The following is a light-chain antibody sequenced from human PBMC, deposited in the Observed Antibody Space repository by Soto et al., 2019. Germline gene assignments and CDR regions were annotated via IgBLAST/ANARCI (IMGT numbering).Light chain of an antibody. J-gene: IGLJ1*01. V-gene: IGLV2-8*01. CDR2: DVS. CDR3: SSYAGTHIV. Sequence: QSVLTQPPSASGSPGQSVAISCTGTSSDVGAYNYVSWYQQPPGKAPKLMIYDVSKRPSGVPDRFSGSKSGNTASLTVSGLQAEDEADYYFSSYAGTHIVFGTGTKLTVL. CDR1: SSDVGAYNY.